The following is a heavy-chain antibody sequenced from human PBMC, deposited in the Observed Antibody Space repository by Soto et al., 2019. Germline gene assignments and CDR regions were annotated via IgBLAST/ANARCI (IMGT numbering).Heavy chain of an antibody. Sequence: PGGSLRLSCAASGFTFSSYGMHWVRQAPGKGLEGVANIRPDGSEEYYVDSVKGRFTISRDNAKNSVYLQMNSLRGEDTALYYCTRDLNHDTGPWGQGTQVTVSS. V-gene: IGHV3-7*01. J-gene: IGHJ5*02. CDR1: GFTFSSYG. D-gene: IGHD2-8*02. CDR2: IRPDGSEE. CDR3: TRDLNHDTGP.